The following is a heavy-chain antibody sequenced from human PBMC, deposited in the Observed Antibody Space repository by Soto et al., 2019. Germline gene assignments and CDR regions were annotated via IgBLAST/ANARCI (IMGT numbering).Heavy chain of an antibody. CDR3: ARGFSGYDSSVPGY. CDR2: ISAYNGNT. V-gene: IGHV1-18*01. J-gene: IGHJ4*02. Sequence: GASVKVSCKASGYTFTSYGISWVRQAPGQGLEWMGWISAYNGNTNYAQKLQGRVTMTTDTSTSTAYMELRSLRSDDTAVYYCARGFSGYDSSVPGYWGQGTLVTVSS. D-gene: IGHD5-12*01. CDR1: GYTFTSYG.